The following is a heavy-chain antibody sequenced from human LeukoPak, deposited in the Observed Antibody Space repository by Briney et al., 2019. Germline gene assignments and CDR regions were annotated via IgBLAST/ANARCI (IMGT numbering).Heavy chain of an antibody. D-gene: IGHD6-19*01. Sequence: ASVKVSCKVSGYTLTELSMHWVRQAPGKGLEWMGGFDPEDGETIYAQKFQGRVTMTEDTSTDTAYMEPSSLRSEDTAVYYCASLSSGWYERNYWGQGTLVTVSS. CDR3: ASLSSGWYERNY. CDR1: GYTLTELS. CDR2: FDPEDGET. V-gene: IGHV1-24*01. J-gene: IGHJ4*02.